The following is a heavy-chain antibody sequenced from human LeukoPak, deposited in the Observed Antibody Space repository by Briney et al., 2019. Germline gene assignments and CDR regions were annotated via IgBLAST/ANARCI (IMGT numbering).Heavy chain of an antibody. CDR2: IYYSGST. D-gene: IGHD5-18*01. CDR1: GGSISSGGYY. J-gene: IGHJ4*02. Sequence: SETLSLTCTVSGGSISSGGYYWSWIRQHPGKGLEWIGYIYYSGSTYYNPSLKSRVTISVDTSKNQFSLKLSSVTAADTAVYYCARGGYSYGYTGHSDYWGQGTLVTVSS. CDR3: ARGGYSYGYTGHSDY. V-gene: IGHV4-31*03.